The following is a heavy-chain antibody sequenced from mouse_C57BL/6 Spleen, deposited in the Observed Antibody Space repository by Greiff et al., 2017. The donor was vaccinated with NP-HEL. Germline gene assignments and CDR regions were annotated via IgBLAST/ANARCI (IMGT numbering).Heavy chain of an antibody. CDR3: ARGYDGYYDYAMDY. J-gene: IGHJ4*01. CDR2: ISSGSSTI. Sequence: EVQLVESGGGLVKPGGSLKLSCAASGFTFSDYGMHWVRQAPEKGLEWVAYISSGSSTIYYADTVKGRFTISRDNAKNTLFLQMTSLRSEDTAMYYCARGYDGYYDYAMDYWGQGTSVTVSS. D-gene: IGHD2-3*01. V-gene: IGHV5-17*01. CDR1: GFTFSDYG.